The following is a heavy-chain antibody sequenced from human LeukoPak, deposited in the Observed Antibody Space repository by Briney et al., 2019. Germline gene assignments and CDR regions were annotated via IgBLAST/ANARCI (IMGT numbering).Heavy chain of an antibody. CDR2: INPNSGGT. V-gene: IGHV1-2*02. J-gene: IGHJ4*02. D-gene: IGHD3-22*01. Sequence: ASVKVSCKASGYTFTANYIHWVRQAPGQGLEWMGWINPNSGGTNYAKKFQGRVTMTRDTSISTAYMELSRLRSDDTAVYYCARVANYYDSSGYYLYYFDYWGRGTLVSVS. CDR3: ARVANYYDSSGYYLYYFDY. CDR1: GYTFTANY.